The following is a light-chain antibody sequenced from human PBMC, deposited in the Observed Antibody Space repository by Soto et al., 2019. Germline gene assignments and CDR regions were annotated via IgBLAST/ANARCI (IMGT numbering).Light chain of an antibody. Sequence: EIVMTQSTATLSVAGGERATLSCRASQSVNSDLAWYQQKPGQAPRLLIYGASTRATGIPDRFSGGGSGPDFSLTISSLQSEDFAIYYCQQYKNGWTFGQGTKVDNK. CDR2: GAS. CDR3: QQYKNGWT. V-gene: IGKV3-15*01. J-gene: IGKJ1*01. CDR1: QSVNSD.